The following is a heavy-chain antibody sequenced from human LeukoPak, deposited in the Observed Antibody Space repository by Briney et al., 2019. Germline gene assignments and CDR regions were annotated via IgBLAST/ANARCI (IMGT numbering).Heavy chain of an antibody. CDR1: DGSISSSSYY. D-gene: IGHD1-26*01. CDR3: ARREGWERTLDY. J-gene: IGHJ4*02. CDR2: IYYSGST. Sequence: SETLSLTCTVSDGSISSSSYYWGWIRQPPGKGLEWIGSIYYSGSTYYNPSLKSRVTISVDTSKNRFSLKLSSVTAADTAVYYCARREGWERTLDYWGQGTLVTVSS. V-gene: IGHV4-39*01.